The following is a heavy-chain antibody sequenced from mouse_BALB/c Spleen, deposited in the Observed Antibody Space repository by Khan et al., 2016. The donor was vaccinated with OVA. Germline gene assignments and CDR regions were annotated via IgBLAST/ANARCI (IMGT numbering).Heavy chain of an antibody. CDR2: IYFSGRI. V-gene: IGHV3-1*02. CDR1: GYSITSGYA. D-gene: IGHD2-1*01. CDR3: TIDGNYMDY. Sequence: EVQLQESGPDLVKPSQSLSLTCTVTGYSITSGYAWHWIRQFPGNKLEWMAYIYFSGRINYNPSLKSRIPVTRDTSKNQFFLQLNSVTSEDTATYYVTIDGNYMDYWGQGTSVTVSS. J-gene: IGHJ4*01.